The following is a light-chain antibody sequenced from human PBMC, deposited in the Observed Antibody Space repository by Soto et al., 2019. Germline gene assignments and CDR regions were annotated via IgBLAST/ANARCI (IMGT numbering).Light chain of an antibody. CDR1: QSVNSR. V-gene: IGKV3-15*01. CDR2: GAS. CDR3: QQYNDWPRRM. Sequence: ETVMTQSPATLSVSPGDRATLSCRASQSVNSRIAWYQQKPGQAPRLLIYGASTRATGIPARFSGSGSGTEFTLTIASLQSEYFAVYYCQQYNDWPRRMFGQGTKVDI. J-gene: IGKJ1*01.